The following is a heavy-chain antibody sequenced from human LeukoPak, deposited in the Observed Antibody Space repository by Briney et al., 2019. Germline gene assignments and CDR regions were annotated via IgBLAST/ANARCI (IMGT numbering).Heavy chain of an antibody. D-gene: IGHD3-22*01. CDR2: INHSGST. CDR1: GASISNCCHY. J-gene: IGHJ3*02. Sequence: SETLSLTCIVSGASISNCCHYWNWIRQPPGKGLEWIGEINHSGSTNCIPSLKSRVTISVDTSKNQFSLKLSSVTAADTAVYYCAKTRTYYDSSKGAFDIWGQGTTVTVSS. CDR3: AKTRTYYDSSKGAFDI. V-gene: IGHV4-39*07.